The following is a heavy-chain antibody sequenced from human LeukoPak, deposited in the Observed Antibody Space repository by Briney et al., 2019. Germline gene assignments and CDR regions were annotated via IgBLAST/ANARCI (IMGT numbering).Heavy chain of an antibody. J-gene: IGHJ3*01. V-gene: IGHV4-59*01. CDR2: IYYTGIT. Sequence: SEALSLTCTVSGGSISGYYWSWIRQPPGKGLEWIAYIYYTGITNYNPPLKSRVTISVDTSKNQFSLRLTSMTAADTAVYYCARTEGSGNSPFWGQGTMVTVSS. CDR1: GGSISGYY. CDR3: ARTEGSGNSPF. D-gene: IGHD3-10*01.